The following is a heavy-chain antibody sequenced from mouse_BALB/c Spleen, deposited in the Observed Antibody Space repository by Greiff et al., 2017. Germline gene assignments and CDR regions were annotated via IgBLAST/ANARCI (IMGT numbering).Heavy chain of an antibody. D-gene: IGHD1-1*01. Sequence: DVQLVESGGGLVQPGGSRKLSCAASGFTFSSFGMHWVRQAPEQGLEWVAYISSGSSTIYYADTVKGRFTISRDNPKNTLFLQMTSLRSEDTAMYYCARGRATVGPYFDYWGQGTTLTVSA. CDR2: ISSGSSTI. V-gene: IGHV5-17*02. CDR1: GFTFSSFG. J-gene: IGHJ2*01. CDR3: ARGRATVGPYFDY.